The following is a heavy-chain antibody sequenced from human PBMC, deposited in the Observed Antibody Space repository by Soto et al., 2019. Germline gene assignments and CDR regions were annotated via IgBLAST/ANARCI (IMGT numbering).Heavy chain of an antibody. D-gene: IGHD6-19*01. Sequence: QVQLQQSGPGLVKPSETLSLTCAVSGASINDNNWWSWVRQTPGKGLEWIGEVVHWGTTNYNPSLRTRVTISMDKPNNQISLTLSSVTAADSALYYCASHIGVTGTRGFDYWGQGTLVTVSS. J-gene: IGHJ4*02. V-gene: IGHV4-4*02. CDR2: VVHWGTT. CDR3: ASHIGVTGTRGFDY. CDR1: GASINDNNW.